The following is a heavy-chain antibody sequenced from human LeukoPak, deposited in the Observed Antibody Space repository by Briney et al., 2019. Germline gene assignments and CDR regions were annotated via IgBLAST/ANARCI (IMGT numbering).Heavy chain of an antibody. CDR1: GFTFSCYA. CDR2: ISGSGAGT. V-gene: IGHV3-23*01. CDR3: AKMVREFYTISFYFDY. Sequence: GGSLRLSCAVSGFTFSCYAMNWVRQAPGKGLEWVSGISGSGAGTYYADSVKGRFTISRDNSKNTLYLQMNSLRAEDTAVYYCAKMVREFYTISFYFDYWGQGTLVTVSS. J-gene: IGHJ4*02. D-gene: IGHD2-8*01.